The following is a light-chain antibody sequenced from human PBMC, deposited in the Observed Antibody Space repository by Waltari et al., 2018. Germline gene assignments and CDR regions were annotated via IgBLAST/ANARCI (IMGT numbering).Light chain of an antibody. J-gene: IGKJ4*01. CDR2: DAS. V-gene: IGKV3-15*01. Sequence: VMTQSPATLSVSPGDRVTLSCRASQNVNIYLAWYQQKPGHAPRLLIYDASTRATDFPARFSGGGSGTEFTLTISSLQSEDFAVYYCQQYNEWPLTFGGGTKVEIK. CDR3: QQYNEWPLT. CDR1: QNVNIY.